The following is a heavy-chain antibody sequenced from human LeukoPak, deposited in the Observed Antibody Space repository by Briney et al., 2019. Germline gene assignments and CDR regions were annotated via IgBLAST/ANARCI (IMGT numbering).Heavy chain of an antibody. Sequence: PSETLSLTCAVSGYSISSGYDWGWIRQPPGKGLEWSGSIYHSGSTYYNPSLKSRVTISVDTSKNQFSLKLSSVTAADTAVYYCARDPLDSGYPWAFDIWGQGTMVTVSS. CDR1: GYSISSGYD. CDR2: IYHSGST. D-gene: IGHD5-12*01. J-gene: IGHJ3*02. V-gene: IGHV4-38-2*02. CDR3: ARDPLDSGYPWAFDI.